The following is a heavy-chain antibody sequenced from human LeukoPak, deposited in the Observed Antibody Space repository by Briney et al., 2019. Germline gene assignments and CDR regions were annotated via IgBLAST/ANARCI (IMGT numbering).Heavy chain of an antibody. Sequence: VGSLRLSCAASGFTFSSFGMHWVRQAPGKGLEWVAVISYDGSSKYYADSVKGRFTISRDNSKNTLYLQMNSLRAEDTAVYYCASPAVYSSSRYYFDYWGQGTPVTVSS. CDR2: ISYDGSSK. J-gene: IGHJ4*02. CDR1: GFTFSSFG. D-gene: IGHD6-13*01. V-gene: IGHV3-30*03. CDR3: ASPAVYSSSRYYFDY.